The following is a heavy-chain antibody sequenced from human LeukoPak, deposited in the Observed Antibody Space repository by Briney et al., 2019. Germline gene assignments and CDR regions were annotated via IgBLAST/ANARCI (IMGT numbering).Heavy chain of an antibody. Sequence: SETLSLTCAVYGGSFSGYYWSWIRQPPGEGLEWIGYVYASGATNSNPSLKSRVTISVDTSKNQFSLKLSSVTAADTAVYYCARHGKGVTYFYTFDIWGQGTLVTVSS. CDR2: VYASGAT. J-gene: IGHJ4*02. CDR3: ARHGKGVTYFYTFDI. D-gene: IGHD2/OR15-2a*01. V-gene: IGHV4-59*08. CDR1: GGSFSGYY.